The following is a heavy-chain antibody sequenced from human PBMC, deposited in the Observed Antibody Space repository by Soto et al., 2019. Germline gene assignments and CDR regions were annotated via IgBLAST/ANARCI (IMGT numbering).Heavy chain of an antibody. V-gene: IGHV3-64D*06. D-gene: IGHD3-22*01. J-gene: IGHJ4*01. Sequence: GGSLRLSCSASGFSFNMYGVHWVRQAPGKGLQYVSAISSSGDNTYYADSVKGRFTISRDNSKNTLYLQMRSLRAEDTAVYYCLKQPGSCYDSTTYYSVWRRGTLVTVSS. CDR1: GFSFNMYG. CDR3: LKQPGSCYDSTTYYSV. CDR2: ISSSGDNT.